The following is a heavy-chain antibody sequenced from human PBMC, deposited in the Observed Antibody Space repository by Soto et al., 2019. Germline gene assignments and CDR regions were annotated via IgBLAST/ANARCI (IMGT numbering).Heavy chain of an antibody. CDR3: ARANGLLGYCSGGSCPNWFDP. Sequence: SETLSLTCAVYGGSFSGYYWSWIRQPPGKGLEWIGEINHSGSTNYNPSLKSRVTISVDTSKNQFSLKLSSVTAADTAVYYCARANGLLGYCSGGSCPNWFDPWGQGTLVTVS. D-gene: IGHD2-15*01. CDR1: GGSFSGYY. CDR2: INHSGST. V-gene: IGHV4-34*01. J-gene: IGHJ5*02.